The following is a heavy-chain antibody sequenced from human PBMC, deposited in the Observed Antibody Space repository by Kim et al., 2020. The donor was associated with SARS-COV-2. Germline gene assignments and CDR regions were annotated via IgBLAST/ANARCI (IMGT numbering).Heavy chain of an antibody. CDR1: GGSISSSSYY. V-gene: IGHV4-39*01. Sequence: SETLSLTCTVYGGSISSSSYYWGWIRQPPGKGLEWIGSIYYTGSTYSSPSLKSRVTISADTSKNQFSLKLTSVTATDTAVYYCARQQGDNGWPRWPDSWG. D-gene: IGHD6-19*01. CDR3: ARQQGDNGWPRWPDS. CDR2: IYYTGST. J-gene: IGHJ5*01.